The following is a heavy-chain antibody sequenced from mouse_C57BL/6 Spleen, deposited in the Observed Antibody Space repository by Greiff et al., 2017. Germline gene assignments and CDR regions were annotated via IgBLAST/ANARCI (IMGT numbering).Heavy chain of an antibody. V-gene: IGHV1-69*01. D-gene: IGHD1-1*01. Sequence: QVQLQQPGAELVMPGASVKLSCKASGYTFTSYWMHWVKQRPGQGLEWIGEIDPSDSYTNYNQKFKGKSTLTVDKSSSTAYMQLSSLTSEDSAVYYCARGYYYGSSSFAYWGQGTLVTVSA. CDR1: GYTFTSYW. CDR2: IDPSDSYT. J-gene: IGHJ3*01. CDR3: ARGYYYGSSSFAY.